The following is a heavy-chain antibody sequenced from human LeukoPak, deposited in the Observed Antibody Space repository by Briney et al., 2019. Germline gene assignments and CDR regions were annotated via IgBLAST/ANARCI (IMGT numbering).Heavy chain of an antibody. CDR3: AGTVVVVVGASDYFDY. Sequence: PGGSLRLSCAASGFTFSCYWMTWVRQAPGKGLEWVANIRQDGGVKYYMDSAKGRFTLSRDNAKSSLYLQMNSLRVEDTAMYFCAGTVVVVVGASDYFDYWGQGTLVTVSS. V-gene: IGHV3-7*03. CDR2: IRQDGGVK. D-gene: IGHD2-2*01. CDR1: GFTFSCYW. J-gene: IGHJ4*02.